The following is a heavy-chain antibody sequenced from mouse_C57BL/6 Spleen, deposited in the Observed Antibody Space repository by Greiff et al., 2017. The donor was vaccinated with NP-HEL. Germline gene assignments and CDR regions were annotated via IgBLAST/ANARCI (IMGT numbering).Heavy chain of an antibody. CDR1: GYSITSGYY. D-gene: IGHD4-1*01. CDR2: ISYDGSN. Sequence: DVKLQESGPGLVKPSQSLSLTCSVTGYSITSGYYWNWIRQFPGNKLEWMGYISYDGSNNYNPSLKNRISITRYTSKNQFFLKLNSVTTEDTATYYCARGASGTGYYAMDYWGQGTSVTVSS. J-gene: IGHJ4*01. CDR3: ARGASGTGYYAMDY. V-gene: IGHV3-6*01.